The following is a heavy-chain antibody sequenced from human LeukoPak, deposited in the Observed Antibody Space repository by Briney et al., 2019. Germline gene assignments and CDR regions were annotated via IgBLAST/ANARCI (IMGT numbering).Heavy chain of an antibody. Sequence: GGSLRLSCTVSGFTVSSDSMSWVRQAPGKGLEWVSFIYSGGSTHYSDSVKGRFTISRDNSKDTLYLQMNSLRAEDTAVYYCARRAGAYSHPYDYWGQGTLVTVSS. J-gene: IGHJ4*02. CDR2: IYSGGST. CDR1: GFTVSSDS. V-gene: IGHV3-53*01. D-gene: IGHD4/OR15-4a*01. CDR3: ARRAGAYSHPYDY.